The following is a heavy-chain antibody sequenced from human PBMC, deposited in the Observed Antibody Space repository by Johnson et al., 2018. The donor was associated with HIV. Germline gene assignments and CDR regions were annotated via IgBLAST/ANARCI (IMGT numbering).Heavy chain of an antibody. CDR2: ISWTRGSI. V-gene: IGHV3-9*01. D-gene: IGHD4-17*01. CDR3: ARDKNLYGEDGFDI. CDR1: GFTFDDYA. Sequence: VQLVESGGGLVQPGRSLRLSCAASGFTFDDYAMPWVRQAPGKGLEWVSGISWTRGSIGYADSVKGRFTISRDNAKNSLYLQMNRLRAEDTAVYYCARDKNLYGEDGFDIWGQGTMVTVSS. J-gene: IGHJ3*02.